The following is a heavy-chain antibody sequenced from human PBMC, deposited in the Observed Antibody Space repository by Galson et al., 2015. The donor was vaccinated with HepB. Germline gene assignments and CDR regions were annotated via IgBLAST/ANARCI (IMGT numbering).Heavy chain of an antibody. CDR3: ARVTVLRFLEWLPSNNWFDP. CDR1: GGTFSSYA. V-gene: IGHV1-69*13. Sequence: SVKVSCKASGGTFSSYAISWVRQAPGQGLEWMGGIIPIFGTANYAQKFQGRVTITADESTSTAYMELSSLRSEDTAVYYCARVTVLRFLEWLPSNNWFDPWGQGTLVTVSS. CDR2: IIPIFGTA. J-gene: IGHJ5*02. D-gene: IGHD3-3*01.